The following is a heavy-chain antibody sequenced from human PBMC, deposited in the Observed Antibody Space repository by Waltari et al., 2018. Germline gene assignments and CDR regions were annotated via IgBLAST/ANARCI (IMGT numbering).Heavy chain of an antibody. Sequence: QVQLQEPGPSLLKPSETLSLICTVSAGSISGFYWSWVRQPPGKGLDWIGYIYYTGNTNFNPSLKSRVTMSVDTSKNQFSLKLSSVTAADTAFYYCARGGGGDWEWFDPWGQGTLVTVSS. CDR3: ARGGGGDWEWFDP. D-gene: IGHD2-21*02. CDR2: IYYTGNT. V-gene: IGHV4-59*01. CDR1: AGSISGFY. J-gene: IGHJ5*02.